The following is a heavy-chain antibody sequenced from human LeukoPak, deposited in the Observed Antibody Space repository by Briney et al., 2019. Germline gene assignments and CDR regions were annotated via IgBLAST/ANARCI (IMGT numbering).Heavy chain of an antibody. V-gene: IGHV1-18*01. CDR1: GYTFTSYG. Sequence: GASVKVSCKASGYTFTSYGISWVRQAPGQGLEWMGWISAYNGNTNYAQKLQGRVTMTTDTSTSTAYMELRSLRSDDTAVYYCARWVNSHWTHGVCFWFDPWGQGTLVTVSS. CDR2: ISAYNGNT. J-gene: IGHJ5*02. CDR3: ARWVNSHWTHGVCFWFDP. D-gene: IGHD2-8*01.